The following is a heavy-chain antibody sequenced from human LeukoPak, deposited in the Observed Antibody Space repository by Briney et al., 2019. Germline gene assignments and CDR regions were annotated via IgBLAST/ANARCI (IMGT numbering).Heavy chain of an antibody. J-gene: IGHJ4*02. CDR3: ARAWYGDYAVGVFDY. D-gene: IGHD4-17*01. CDR2: IYHSGST. Sequence: SETLSLTCTVSGYSISSGYYWGWIRQPPGKGLEWIREIYHSGSTNYNPSLKSRVTISVDKSKNQFSLKLSSVTAADTAVYYCARAWYGDYAVGVFDYWGQGTLVTVSS. V-gene: IGHV4-38-2*02. CDR1: GYSISSGYY.